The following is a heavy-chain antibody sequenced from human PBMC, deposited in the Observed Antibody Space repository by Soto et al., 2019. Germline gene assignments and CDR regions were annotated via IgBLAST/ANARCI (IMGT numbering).Heavy chain of an antibody. J-gene: IGHJ4*02. V-gene: IGHV4-59*01. CDR1: GASTSNYH. Sequence: KASETLSLTCSVSGASTSNYHYSWIRQSPGKGLERIGYVYHRGTTYYTPSLKSRVNMSVDTSTNEFYLNLKSVTAADTAVYYCALGGYNYGRPFDFWGQGTLVTVSS. CDR2: VYHRGTT. D-gene: IGHD5-18*01. CDR3: ALGGYNYGRPFDF.